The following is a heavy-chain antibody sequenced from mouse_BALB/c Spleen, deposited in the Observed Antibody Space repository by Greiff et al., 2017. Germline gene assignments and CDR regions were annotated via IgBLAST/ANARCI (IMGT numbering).Heavy chain of an antibody. Sequence: QVQLKESGPGILQPSQTLSLTCSFSGFSLSTSGMGVSWIRQPSGKGLEWLAHIYWDDDKRYNPSLKSRLTISKDTSSNQVFLKITSVDTADTATYYCARTDYYAMDYWGQGTSVTVSS. J-gene: IGHJ4*01. V-gene: IGHV8-12*01. CDR1: GFSLSTSGMG. CDR3: ARTDYYAMDY. CDR2: IYWDDDK.